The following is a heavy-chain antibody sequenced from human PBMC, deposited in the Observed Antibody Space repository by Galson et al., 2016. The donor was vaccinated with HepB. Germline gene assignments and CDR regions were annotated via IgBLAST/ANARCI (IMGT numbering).Heavy chain of an antibody. CDR2: IWYDGSDK. CDR1: GFTFRSYA. D-gene: IGHD2-2*02. J-gene: IGHJ6*02. CDR3: ARDETGYCRSTSCYTYYHGMDV. V-gene: IGHV3-33*01. Sequence: SLRLSCAASGFTFRSYALHWVRQAPGKGLAWVAVIWYDGSDKYYADSVKGRFTISRDNSKNTLYLQKNSLRAEDTAVYYCARDETGYCRSTSCYTYYHGMDVWGQGTTVTVS.